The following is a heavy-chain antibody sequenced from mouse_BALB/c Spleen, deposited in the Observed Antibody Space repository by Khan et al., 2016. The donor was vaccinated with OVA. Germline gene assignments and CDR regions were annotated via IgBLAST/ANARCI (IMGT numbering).Heavy chain of an antibody. Sequence: VQLKQSGTELVKPGASVKLSCTASGFNIKDTYMHWVKQRPEQGLDWIGRIAPANGNTKSDPKFQGKATITADTSSNTAYLQLSSLTSEDTAVYYCARDYWDVFAYWGQGTLVTVSA. CDR3: ARDYWDVFAY. CDR1: GFNIKDTY. D-gene: IGHD4-1*01. V-gene: IGHV14-3*02. CDR2: IAPANGNT. J-gene: IGHJ3*01.